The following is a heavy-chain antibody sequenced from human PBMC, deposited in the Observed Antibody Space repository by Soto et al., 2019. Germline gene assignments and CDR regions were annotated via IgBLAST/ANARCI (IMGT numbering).Heavy chain of an antibody. D-gene: IGHD3-3*01. J-gene: IGHJ4*02. CDR3: ARVQVLQFLEWFPDY. CDR1: GFTVSSKY. CDR2: IHNGGST. Sequence: GSLRLSCAASGFTVSSKYMTWVRQAPGKGLEWVSVIHNGGSTYYADSVKGRFTLSRDSSKNTLYLQMNSLRADDTAVYYCARVQVLQFLEWFPDYWGQGTLVTVSS. V-gene: IGHV3-53*01.